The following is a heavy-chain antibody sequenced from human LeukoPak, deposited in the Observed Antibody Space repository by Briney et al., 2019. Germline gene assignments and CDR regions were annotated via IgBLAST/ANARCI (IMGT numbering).Heavy chain of an antibody. CDR1: GGSISSYY. V-gene: IGHV4-4*07. CDR3: ARVPSSGYYFDAFDI. CDR2: IYTSGST. D-gene: IGHD3-22*01. Sequence: PSETLSLTCTVSGGSISSYYWSWIRQPAGKGLEWIGRIYTSGSTNYNPSLKSRVTMSVDTSKNQFSLKLSSVAAADTAVYYCARVPSSGYYFDAFDIWGQGTMVTVSS. J-gene: IGHJ3*02.